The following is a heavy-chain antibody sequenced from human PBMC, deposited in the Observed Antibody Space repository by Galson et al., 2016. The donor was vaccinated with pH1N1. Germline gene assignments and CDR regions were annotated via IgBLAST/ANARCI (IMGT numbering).Heavy chain of an antibody. CDR3: ASPSRPPREIHLWSPNDAFDI. Sequence: SVKVSCKASGGTFSSYAINWVRQAPGQGLEWMGGIIPIFGTANYAQKFQGRVTFTADESTSTAYMELSSLRSEDTAVYYCASPSRPPREIHLWSPNDAFDIWGQGTMVTVSS. J-gene: IGHJ3*02. V-gene: IGHV1-69*13. CDR2: IIPIFGTA. CDR1: GGTFSSYA. D-gene: IGHD5-18*01.